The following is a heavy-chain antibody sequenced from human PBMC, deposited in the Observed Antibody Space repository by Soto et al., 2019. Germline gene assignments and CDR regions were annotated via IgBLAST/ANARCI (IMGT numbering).Heavy chain of an antibody. V-gene: IGHV3-30*03. CDR3: ARGYYDSSGYFFDY. CDR2: ISSDGNKK. Sequence: QVQLVESGGGVVQPGRSLRLSCAASGFSFSSYGMHWVRQAPGKGLEWVAMISSDGNKKYYTDSVKGRFTISRDNSKKTLYLQMDSLRAEDTAVYYCARGYYDSSGYFFDYWGQGTLVTVSS. J-gene: IGHJ4*02. D-gene: IGHD3-22*01. CDR1: GFSFSSYG.